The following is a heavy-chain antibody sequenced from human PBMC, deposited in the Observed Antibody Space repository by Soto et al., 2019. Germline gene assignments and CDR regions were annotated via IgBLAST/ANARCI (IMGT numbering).Heavy chain of an antibody. CDR1: GFTFSSSS. CDR2: ISSSSSAI. J-gene: IGHJ6*02. V-gene: IGHV3-21*01. CDR3: ARDRRGNQLLGMDV. Sequence: GGSLRLSCAASGFTFSSSSMSWVRQAPGKGLEWVSSISSSSSAIYYADSVKGRFTISRDNAKNSQYLQMNSLRAEDTAVYYCARDRRGNQLLGMDVWGQGTTVTVSS. D-gene: IGHD2-2*01.